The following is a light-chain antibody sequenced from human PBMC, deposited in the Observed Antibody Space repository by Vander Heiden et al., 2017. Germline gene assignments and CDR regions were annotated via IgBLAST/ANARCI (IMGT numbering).Light chain of an antibody. Sequence: SYELTQPPSVSVSPGQTARITCSGDKLGDKYACWYQQKPGQPPVLVIYQDSNRPSGFPDRFSGSNSGNTATLTISGTQAMDEADYYCQAWDSSTVVFGGGTKLTVL. V-gene: IGLV3-1*01. J-gene: IGLJ2*01. CDR3: QAWDSSTVV. CDR1: KLGDKY. CDR2: QDS.